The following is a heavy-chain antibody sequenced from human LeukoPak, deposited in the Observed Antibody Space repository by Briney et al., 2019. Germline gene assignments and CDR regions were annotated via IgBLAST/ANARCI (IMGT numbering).Heavy chain of an antibody. CDR3: ARQGKYCSSTSCFDY. D-gene: IGHD2-2*01. J-gene: IGHJ4*02. Sequence: GESLKISCKGSGYSFTSYWISWVRQMPGKGLEWMGRIDPSDSYTNYSPSFQGHVTISADKSISTAYLQWSSLKASDTAMYYCARQGKYCSSTSCFDYWGQGTLVTVYS. CDR2: IDPSDSYT. V-gene: IGHV5-10-1*01. CDR1: GYSFTSYW.